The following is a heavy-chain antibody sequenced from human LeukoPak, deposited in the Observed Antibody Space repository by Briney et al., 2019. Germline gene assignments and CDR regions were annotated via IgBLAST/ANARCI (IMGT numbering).Heavy chain of an antibody. J-gene: IGHJ4*02. CDR1: GYTFTGYY. CDR3: ANDLKATMVRGVIRYDY. Sequence: ASVKVSCKASGYTFTGYYMHWVRQAPGQGLEWMGWINPNSGGTNYAQKFQGRVTMTRDTSISTAYMELSRLRSDDTAVYYCANDLKATMVRGVIRYDYWGQGTLVTVSS. V-gene: IGHV1-2*02. CDR2: INPNSGGT. D-gene: IGHD3-10*01.